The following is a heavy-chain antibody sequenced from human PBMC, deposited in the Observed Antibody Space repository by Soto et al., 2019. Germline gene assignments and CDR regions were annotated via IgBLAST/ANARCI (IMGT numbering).Heavy chain of an antibody. Sequence: ETLSLTCLFSGASISVDVCTWIGPPPGNGLAWIGFVYYSGSTNYNPSLNRRVTISVHTSKNQFSLKRISVTAAATAVYYCARVGYCSSTSCYMGVWYYGMDVWGQGTTVTVS. CDR2: VYYSGST. V-gene: IGHV4-59*08. CDR1: GASISVDV. CDR3: ARVGYCSSTSCYMGVWYYGMDV. D-gene: IGHD2-2*01. J-gene: IGHJ6*02.